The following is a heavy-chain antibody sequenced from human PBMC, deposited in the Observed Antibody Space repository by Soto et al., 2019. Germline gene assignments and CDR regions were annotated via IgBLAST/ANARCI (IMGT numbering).Heavy chain of an antibody. D-gene: IGHD3-3*01. Sequence: ASVKVSCKASGYTFTSYGISWVRQAPGQGLEWMGWISAYNGNTNYAQKLQGRVTMTTDTSTSTAYMELRSLRSDDTAVYYCARVGGVFGVVIHPLNWFDPWGQGTLVTVSS. CDR2: ISAYNGNT. V-gene: IGHV1-18*01. CDR3: ARVGGVFGVVIHPLNWFDP. J-gene: IGHJ5*02. CDR1: GYTFTSYG.